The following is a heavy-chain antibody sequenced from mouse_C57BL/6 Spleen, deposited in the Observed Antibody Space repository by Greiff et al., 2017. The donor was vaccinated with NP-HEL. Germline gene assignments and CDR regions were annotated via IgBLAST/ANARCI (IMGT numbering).Heavy chain of an antibody. CDR1: GYAFSSYW. CDR2: IYPGDGDT. D-gene: IGHD3-2*02. V-gene: IGHV1-80*01. CDR3: AREGTAQATDYYAMDY. J-gene: IGHJ4*01. Sequence: QVQLKESGAELVKPGASVKISCKASGYAFSSYWMNWVKQRPGKGLEWIGQIYPGDGDTNYNGKFKGKATLTADKSSSTAYMQLSSLTSEDSAVYFCAREGTAQATDYYAMDYWGQGTSVTVSS.